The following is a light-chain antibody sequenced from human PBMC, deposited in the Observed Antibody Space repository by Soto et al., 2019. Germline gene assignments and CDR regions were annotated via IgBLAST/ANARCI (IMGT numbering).Light chain of an antibody. J-gene: IGLJ2*01. Sequence: QSVLTQSPSASASLGASVKLTCTLSSGHTNYAIAWHQQQPEKGPRYLMKLYSDGSHNKGDEIPDRFSGSSSGAERYLTISGLQSEDEADYYCQTWGNGIVVFGGGTKVTVL. CDR3: QTWGNGIVV. V-gene: IGLV4-69*02. CDR1: SGHTNYA. CDR2: LYSDGSH.